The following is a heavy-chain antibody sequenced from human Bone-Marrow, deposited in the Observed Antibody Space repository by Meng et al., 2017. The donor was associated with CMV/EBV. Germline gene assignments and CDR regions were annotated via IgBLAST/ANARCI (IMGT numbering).Heavy chain of an antibody. D-gene: IGHD3-10*01. Sequence: GGSLRLSCAASGFTFDDYAMHWVRQVPGKGLEWVSGISRSSGSVGYADSVQGRFTISRDNAKNSLYLQMNSLRAEDTAVYYCATLSTGVPWFDPWGQGTLVTVSS. V-gene: IGHV3-9*01. CDR2: ISRSSGSV. J-gene: IGHJ5*02. CDR1: GFTFDDYA. CDR3: ATLSTGVPWFDP.